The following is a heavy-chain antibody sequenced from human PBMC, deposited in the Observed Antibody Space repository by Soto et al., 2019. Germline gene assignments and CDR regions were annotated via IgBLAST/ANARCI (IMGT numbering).Heavy chain of an antibody. CDR2: ISYDGSNK. V-gene: IGHV3-30-3*01. D-gene: IGHD2-2*01. J-gene: IGHJ6*02. CDR1: GFTFSSYA. Sequence: GGSLRLSCAASGFTFSSYAMHWVRQAPGKGLEWVAVISYDGSNKYYADSVKGRFTISRDNSKNTLYLQMNSLRAEDTAVYYCARVGVVVPAAITYYYYGMDVWGQGTTVTVSS. CDR3: ARVGVVVPAAITYYYYGMDV.